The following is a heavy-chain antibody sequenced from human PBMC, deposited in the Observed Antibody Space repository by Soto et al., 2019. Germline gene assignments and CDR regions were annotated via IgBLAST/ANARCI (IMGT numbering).Heavy chain of an antibody. CDR2: ISGSGVST. V-gene: IGHV3-23*01. J-gene: IGHJ4*02. Sequence: EVELLESGGGLSPPGGSLRLSCAASGFIFRSTAMAWVRQAPGKGLEWVSHISGSGVSTYFSDSVKGRFTISRDNSNNTLYLQMNSLRVEDTAVYFCAAVMGSDYDYVWGSLTFDDWGQGTLVTVSS. D-gene: IGHD3-16*01. CDR3: AAVMGSDYDYVWGSLTFDD. CDR1: GFIFRSTA.